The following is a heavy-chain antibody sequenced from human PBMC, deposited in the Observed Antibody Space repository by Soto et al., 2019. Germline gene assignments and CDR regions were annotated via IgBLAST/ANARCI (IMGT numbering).Heavy chain of an antibody. Sequence: QVQLVESGGGVVQPGRSLRLSCAASGFTFSSYGMHWVLQAPGKGLEWVAVISYDGSNKYYADSVKGRFTISRDNSKNTVYLQMNSLRAADTGGYYCANGLFGGGDYWGQGTLVTVSS. V-gene: IGHV3-30*18. J-gene: IGHJ4*02. D-gene: IGHD3-16*01. CDR3: ANGLFGGGDY. CDR1: GFTFSSYG. CDR2: ISYDGSNK.